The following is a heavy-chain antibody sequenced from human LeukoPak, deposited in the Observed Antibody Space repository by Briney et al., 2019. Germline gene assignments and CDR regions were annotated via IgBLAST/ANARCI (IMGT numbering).Heavy chain of an antibody. CDR1: GFTFSSSW. V-gene: IGHV3-7*05. CDR3: TRDRYGD. J-gene: IGHJ1*01. Sequence: PGGSLRLSCVASGFTFSSSWMSWVRQPPARGLAGLANIKQDGSEEFYVDSLKGRFTISRNNAKNSLYLHMNRLRVEDTAVYYCTRDRYGDWGQGTLVTVSS. D-gene: IGHD5-18*01. CDR2: IKQDGSEE.